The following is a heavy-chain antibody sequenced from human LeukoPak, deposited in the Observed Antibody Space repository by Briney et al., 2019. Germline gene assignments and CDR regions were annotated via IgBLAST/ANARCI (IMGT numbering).Heavy chain of an antibody. D-gene: IGHD4-11*01. CDR3: ARSDYSSYYMDV. CDR1: GCSISSSSYY. Sequence: PSETLSLTCTVSGCSISSSSYYWGWIRQPPGMGLEWIGSIYYSGSTYYNPSLKSRVTISVDTSKNQFSLKLSSVTAADTALYYCARSDYSSYYMDVWGKGTTVTVSS. CDR2: IYYSGST. V-gene: IGHV4-39*01. J-gene: IGHJ6*03.